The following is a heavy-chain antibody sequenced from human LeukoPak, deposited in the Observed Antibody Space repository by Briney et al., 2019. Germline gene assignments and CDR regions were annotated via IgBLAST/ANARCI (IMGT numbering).Heavy chain of an antibody. CDR2: IYTSGST. CDR1: GGSMSSYY. D-gene: IGHD1-26*01. J-gene: IGHJ4*02. V-gene: IGHV4-4*07. CDR3: ARSGSDYFDY. Sequence: SETLSLTCTVSGGSMSSYYWNWIRQPAGKGLEGIGRIYTSGSTNYNPSLKSRVTMSVDTSKNQFSLKLSSVAAADTAVYYCARSGSDYFDYWGQGTLVTVSS.